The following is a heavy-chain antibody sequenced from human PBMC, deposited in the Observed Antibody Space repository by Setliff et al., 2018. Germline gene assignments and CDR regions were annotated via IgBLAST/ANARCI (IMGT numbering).Heavy chain of an antibody. Sequence: ASVKVSCKASGYTFTGYYMHWVRQAPGQGLEWMGRINPNSGGTNYAQKFQGRVTMTRDTSISTAYMELSRLGSDDTAVYYCARETTYSSSWYGWFDPWGQGTLVTV. CDR3: ARETTYSSSWYGWFDP. CDR1: GYTFTGYY. V-gene: IGHV1-2*06. CDR2: INPNSGGT. J-gene: IGHJ5*02. D-gene: IGHD6-13*01.